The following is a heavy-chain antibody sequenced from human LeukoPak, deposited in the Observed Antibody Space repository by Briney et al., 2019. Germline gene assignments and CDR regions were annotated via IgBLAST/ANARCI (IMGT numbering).Heavy chain of an antibody. J-gene: IGHJ4*02. CDR2: IYYSGST. D-gene: IGHD3-22*01. CDR3: ARHPLYYYDSSGFFDY. CDR1: GGSISSSSYY. Sequence: SETLSLTCTVSGGSISSSSYYWGWIRQPPGKGLEWIGSIYYSGSTYYNPSLKGRVTISVDTSKNQFSLKLSSVTAADTAVYYCARHPLYYYDSSGFFDYWGQGTLVTVSS. V-gene: IGHV4-39*01.